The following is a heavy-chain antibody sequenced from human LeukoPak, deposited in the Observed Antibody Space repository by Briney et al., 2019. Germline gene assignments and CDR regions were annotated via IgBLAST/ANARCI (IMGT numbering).Heavy chain of an antibody. Sequence: GGSLRLSCAASGFTFSSYAMSWVRQAPGKGLEWVSAISGSGGSTYYVDSVKGRFTISRDNSKNTLYLQMNSLRAEDTAVYYCAKGVRGSSGSSSKLRPDAFDIWGQGTMVTVSS. CDR1: GFTFSSYA. CDR3: AKGVRGSSGSSSKLRPDAFDI. J-gene: IGHJ3*02. D-gene: IGHD3-22*01. CDR2: ISGSGGST. V-gene: IGHV3-23*01.